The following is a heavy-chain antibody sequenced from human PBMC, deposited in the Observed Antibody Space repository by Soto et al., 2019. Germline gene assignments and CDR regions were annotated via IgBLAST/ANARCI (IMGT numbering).Heavy chain of an antibody. J-gene: IGHJ4*02. CDR3: ARESEH. D-gene: IGHD1-1*01. V-gene: IGHV3-23*01. Sequence: PGGSLRLSCVASGFTFSDYAMSWVRQAPGKGLEWVSTITGSAGGTYYADSMKGRFTISRDNSKSTLYLQMYSLRVEDTAVYYCARESEHWGQGTLVTVSS. CDR1: GFTFSDYA. CDR2: ITGSAGGT.